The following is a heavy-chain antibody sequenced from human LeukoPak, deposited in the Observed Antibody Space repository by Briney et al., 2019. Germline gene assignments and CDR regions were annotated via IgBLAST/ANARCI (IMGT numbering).Heavy chain of an antibody. J-gene: IGHJ4*02. CDR2: INAANGNT. CDR3: VLSKGSLYNFHH. Sequence: ASVKVSCKASGYSFINYRLHWVRQAPGLRLEWMGWINAANGNTEYSQKFQGRVTITRDTSASTAYVEMSSLRSEDTAVFYCVLSKGSLYNFHHWGQGTLVTVSS. V-gene: IGHV1-3*01. D-gene: IGHD3-10*01. CDR1: GYSFINYR.